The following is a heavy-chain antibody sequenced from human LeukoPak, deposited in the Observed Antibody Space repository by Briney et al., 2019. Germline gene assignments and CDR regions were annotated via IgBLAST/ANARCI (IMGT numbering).Heavy chain of an antibody. J-gene: IGHJ6*02. CDR3: ARLDEYSSSSRYYGMDV. CDR2: MNPNNGNT. Sequence: ASVKVSCKASGFTFTSYDINWVRQASGQGLEWMGWMNPNNGNTGYAQKFQGRVTMTRDTSISTAYMELRGLRSEDTAVYYCARLDEYSSSSRYYGMDVWGQGTTVTVSS. V-gene: IGHV1-8*01. D-gene: IGHD6-6*01. CDR1: GFTFTSYD.